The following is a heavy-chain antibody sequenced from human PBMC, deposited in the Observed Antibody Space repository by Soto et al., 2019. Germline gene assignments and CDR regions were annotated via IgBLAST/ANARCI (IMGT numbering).Heavy chain of an antibody. Sequence: EVQLVESGGGLVQPGGSLRLSCAASGFTVKITYMTWVRRAPEKGLEWVSLVNNDGSTYYTDSVRGRFTISRDNSKNMLYLQMNSLRAEDTALYYCAGSRGTYNDYWGQGALVTVSS. J-gene: IGHJ4*02. CDR2: VNNDGST. V-gene: IGHV3-66*01. D-gene: IGHD3-16*01. CDR3: AGSRGTYNDY. CDR1: GFTVKITY.